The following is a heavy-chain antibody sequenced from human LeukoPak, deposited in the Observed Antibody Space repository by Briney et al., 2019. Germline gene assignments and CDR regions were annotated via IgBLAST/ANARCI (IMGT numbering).Heavy chain of an antibody. D-gene: IGHD3-10*01. CDR1: GFTFSSYS. J-gene: IGHJ6*02. CDR3: ARDPIGTYYYGSGSYYGMDV. V-gene: IGHV3-21*01. Sequence: GGSLRLSCAASGFTFSSYSMNWVRQAPGKGLEWVSSISSSSSYIYYADSVKGRFTFSRDNAKNSLYLQMNSLRAEDTAVYYCARDPIGTYYYGSGSYYGMDVWGQGTTVTVSS. CDR2: ISSSSSYI.